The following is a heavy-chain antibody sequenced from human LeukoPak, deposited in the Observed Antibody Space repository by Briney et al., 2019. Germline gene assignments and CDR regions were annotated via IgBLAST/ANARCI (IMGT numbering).Heavy chain of an antibody. CDR1: GGSISSYY. D-gene: IGHD3-22*01. CDR3: ARFHYYDSSGFDY. CDR2: IYYSGST. J-gene: IGHJ4*02. V-gene: IGHV4-59*01. Sequence: SETLSLTCTVSGGSISSYYWSWIRQPPGEGLEWIGYIYYSGSTNYNPSLKSRVTISVDTSKNQFSLKLSSVTAADTAVYYCARFHYYDSSGFDYWGQGTLVTVSS.